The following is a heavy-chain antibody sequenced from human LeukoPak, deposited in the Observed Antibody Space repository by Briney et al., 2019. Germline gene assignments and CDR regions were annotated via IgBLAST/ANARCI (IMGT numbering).Heavy chain of an antibody. CDR2: IYHSGST. CDR3: ASQKGSGYYYYYMDV. CDR1: GYSIGSGYY. Sequence: PSETLSLTCTVSGYSIGSGYYWGWIRQPPGKGLEWIESIYHSGSTYYNPSLKSRVTISVDTSKNQFSLKLSSVTAADTAVYYCASQKGSGYYYYYMDVWGKGTTVTVSS. V-gene: IGHV4-38-2*02. D-gene: IGHD2-15*01. J-gene: IGHJ6*03.